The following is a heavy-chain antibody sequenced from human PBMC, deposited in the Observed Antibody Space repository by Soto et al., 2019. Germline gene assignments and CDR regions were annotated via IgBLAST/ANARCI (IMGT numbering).Heavy chain of an antibody. D-gene: IGHD5-18*01. CDR2: ISSSGSTI. CDR1: GFTFSDYY. Sequence: PGGSLRLSCAASGFTFSDYYMSWIRQAPGKGLEWVSYISSSGSTIYYADSVKGRFTISRDNAKNSLYLQMNSLRAEDTAVYYCARDLKSHGYDWHWFDPWGQGTLVTVSS. J-gene: IGHJ5*02. CDR3: ARDLKSHGYDWHWFDP. V-gene: IGHV3-11*01.